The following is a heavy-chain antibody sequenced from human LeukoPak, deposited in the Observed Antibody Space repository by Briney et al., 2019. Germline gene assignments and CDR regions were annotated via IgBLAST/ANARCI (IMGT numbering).Heavy chain of an antibody. V-gene: IGHV4-39*01. CDR3: APAYVWGSFRTFNY. CDR1: GGSISSSAYY. J-gene: IGHJ4*02. CDR2: ISSGGTT. D-gene: IGHD3-16*02. Sequence: SETLSLTCTVSGGSISSSAYYWGWIRQPPGKGLEWVGSISSGGTTYYNPSLESRVTISVDTSKNQFSLKLSSVTAADMAVYYCAPAYVWGSFRTFNYWGQGTLVTVSS.